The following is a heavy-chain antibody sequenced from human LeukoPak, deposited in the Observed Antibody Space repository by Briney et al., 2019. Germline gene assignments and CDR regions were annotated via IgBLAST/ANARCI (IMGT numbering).Heavy chain of an antibody. V-gene: IGHV4-4*07. J-gene: IGHJ3*02. CDR2: VFRSGTT. CDR1: GAPVNLYY. Sequence: PSETLSLTCTVSGAPVNLYYWTWIRQAAGKRLEWIGRVFRSGTTVYNPSLASRVTMSVDTSKNQISLILNSVTAADTAVYYCAKGASHEEDAFDIWGRGTMVTFSS. CDR3: AKGASHEEDAFDI.